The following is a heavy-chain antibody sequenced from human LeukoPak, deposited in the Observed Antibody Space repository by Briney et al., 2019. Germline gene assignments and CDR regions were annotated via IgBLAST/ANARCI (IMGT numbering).Heavy chain of an antibody. D-gene: IGHD4-17*01. CDR3: ATYYGDSRGNWFDP. V-gene: IGHV4-31*03. CDR2: IYYSGST. J-gene: IGHJ5*02. Sequence: PSQTLSLTCTVSGGSISSGAYYWSWIRQHPGKGLEWIGYIYYSGSTYCNPSLKSRVTISVDTSKNQFSLKLSSVTAADTAVYYCATYYGDSRGNWFDPWGQGTLVTVSS. CDR1: GGSISSGAYY.